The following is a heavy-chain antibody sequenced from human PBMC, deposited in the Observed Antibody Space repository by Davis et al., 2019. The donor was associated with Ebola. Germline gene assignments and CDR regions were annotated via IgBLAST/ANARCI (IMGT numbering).Heavy chain of an antibody. V-gene: IGHV3-48*02. J-gene: IGHJ4*02. CDR2: ISSSSSTI. D-gene: IGHD2-2*01. CDR1: GFTFSSYS. Sequence: PGGSLRLSCAASGFTFSSYSMNWVRQAPGKGLEWVSYISSSSSTIYYADSVKGRFTISRDNAKNSLYLQMNSLRDEDTAVYYCARDDSPERGYCSSTSCLYYFDYWGQGTLVTVSS. CDR3: ARDDSPERGYCSSTSCLYYFDY.